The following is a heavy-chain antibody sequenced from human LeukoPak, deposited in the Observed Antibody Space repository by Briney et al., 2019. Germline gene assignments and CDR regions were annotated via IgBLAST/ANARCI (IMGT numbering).Heavy chain of an antibody. CDR1: GFTFSTYE. J-gene: IGHJ4*02. CDR3: AKVAKYYYGSETYYFFEH. D-gene: IGHD3-10*01. Sequence: GGSLRLSCAASGFTFSTYEMNWVRQAPGKGLEWVANIKQDGTEKYYVDSVKGRFTISRDNAKNSLYLQMNSLRVEDTAVYYCAKVAKYYYGSETYYFFEHWGQGTPVTASS. CDR2: IKQDGTEK. V-gene: IGHV3-7*01.